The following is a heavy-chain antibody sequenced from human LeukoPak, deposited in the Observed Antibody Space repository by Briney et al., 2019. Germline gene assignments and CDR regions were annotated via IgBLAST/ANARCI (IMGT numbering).Heavy chain of an antibody. V-gene: IGHV1-46*01. Sequence: ASVKVSCKASGYTFTGYYMHWVRQAPGQGLEWMGIIDPSSGNTRNAQKFQGRVTMTRDTSTSLVYMELSSLRSEDTAVYYCAKDGGRYSTDYWGQGTLVTVSS. CDR2: IDPSSGNT. CDR3: AKDGGRYSTDY. CDR1: GYTFTGYY. J-gene: IGHJ4*02. D-gene: IGHD1-26*01.